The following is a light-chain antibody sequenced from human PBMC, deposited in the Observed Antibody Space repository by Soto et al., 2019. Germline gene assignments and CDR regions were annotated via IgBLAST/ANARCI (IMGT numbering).Light chain of an antibody. V-gene: IGKV1-27*01. J-gene: IGKJ4*01. CDR1: EGFSNY. CDR3: QQLNSYPLT. CDR2: AAS. Sequence: DIQMTQSPSSLSASIGDRVTIACRASEGFSNYLAWFQQKPGKAPSLLIYAASTLQSGVPSRFSGSGSGTEFTLTISSLQPEDFATYYCQQLNSYPLTFGGGTKVDIK.